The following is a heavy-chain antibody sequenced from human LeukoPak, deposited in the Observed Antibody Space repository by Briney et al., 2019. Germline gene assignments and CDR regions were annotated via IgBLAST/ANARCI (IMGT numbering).Heavy chain of an antibody. Sequence: GALRLSCAASGFTFSSYAMSWVRQAPGKGLEWVSAISGSGGSTYYADSVKGRFTISRDNSKNTLYLQMNSLRAEDTAVYYCASNLGDSGSYYRYYFDYWGQGTLVTVSS. V-gene: IGHV3-23*01. J-gene: IGHJ4*02. CDR3: ASNLGDSGSYYRYYFDY. CDR2: ISGSGGST. CDR1: GFTFSSYA. D-gene: IGHD1-26*01.